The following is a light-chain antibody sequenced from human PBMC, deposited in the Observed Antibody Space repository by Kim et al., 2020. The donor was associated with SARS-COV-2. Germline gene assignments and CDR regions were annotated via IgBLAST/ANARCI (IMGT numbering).Light chain of an antibody. CDR3: QQSHSFPALS. Sequence: DIQMTQSPSSLSASVGDRVTITCRSSRNINNYLSWFQQQPGKAPKLLISASSSLQDGVPSRFSGGGSGTQFTLTISSLQPEDFATYYCQQSHSFPALSFGGGTKLE. CDR2: ASS. V-gene: IGKV1-39*01. J-gene: IGKJ4*02. CDR1: RNINNY.